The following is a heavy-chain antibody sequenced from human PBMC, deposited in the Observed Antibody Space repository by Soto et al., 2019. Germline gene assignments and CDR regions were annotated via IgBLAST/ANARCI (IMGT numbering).Heavy chain of an antibody. CDR1: GFTFSDYY. CDR3: ARTYGGYPLLYYGMDD. V-gene: IGHV3-11*01. D-gene: IGHD5-12*01. J-gene: IGHJ6*02. CDR2: ISSRDNTI. Sequence: QVHLVESGGDLVKPGGSLRLSCAASGFTFSDYYMNWIRQAPGKGLDWVSSISSRDNTIYYADSVQGRFTISRDNAKNSLYLQMNSLRAEDTAVYYCARTYGGYPLLYYGMDDWGQGTTVTVSS.